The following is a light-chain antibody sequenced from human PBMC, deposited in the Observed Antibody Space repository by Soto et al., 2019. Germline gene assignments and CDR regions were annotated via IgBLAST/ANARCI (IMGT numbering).Light chain of an antibody. Sequence: DIQMTQSPSSLSASVGDRITITCRASQSISRYSNWYQHKPGKAPKLLINAASSLERGVPSRFSGGGSGTDFTLNISSLQPDDFATYYCQQNYRATPWTFGQGTKVEVK. CDR2: AAS. J-gene: IGKJ1*01. V-gene: IGKV1-39*01. CDR1: QSISRY. CDR3: QQNYRATPWT.